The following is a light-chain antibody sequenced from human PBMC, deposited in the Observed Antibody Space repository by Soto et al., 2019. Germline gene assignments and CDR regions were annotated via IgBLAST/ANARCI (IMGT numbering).Light chain of an antibody. V-gene: IGKV1-39*01. CDR2: AAY. Sequence: DVQMTQSPSSLYASVGDRVTSTCRASQSVNTYLHWYQQKAGQAPKLLIYAAYNLQSGVTSRFSGRGSGTDFTLTVDSLQPEDFAAYYCQQGYSSPWTFGPVTKVEIK. CDR3: QQGYSSPWT. J-gene: IGKJ1*01. CDR1: QSVNTY.